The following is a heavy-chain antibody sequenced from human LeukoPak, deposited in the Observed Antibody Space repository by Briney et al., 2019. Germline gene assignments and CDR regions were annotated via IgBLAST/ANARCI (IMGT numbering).Heavy chain of an antibody. V-gene: IGHV1-18*01. CDR1: GYGFTSCG. Sequence: AAVTVSCTGAGYGFTSCGNSLVRQRPAQGLEWMGWISAYNGDTNYAQKLQGRVTMTTDTTTTTDYMELRRLRPIDTAVYDGASDRPVAGPPATFDYWGQGTLVTVSS. CDR2: ISAYNGDT. J-gene: IGHJ4*02. CDR3: ASDRPVAGPPATFDY. D-gene: IGHD6-19*01.